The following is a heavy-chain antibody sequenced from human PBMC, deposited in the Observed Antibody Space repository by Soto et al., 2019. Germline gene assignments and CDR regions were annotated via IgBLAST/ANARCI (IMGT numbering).Heavy chain of an antibody. V-gene: IGHV4-59*08. Sequence: QVQLQESGPGLVKPSETLSITCTVSGGSFSPNYWSWIRQPPGKGLEWVGYIYYAGTTSYNPSLKSRVTISLDTSKSQFSLRLSSVTAADTAVYYCARLGAYYQSLDPWGPGTLVTVSS. CDR2: IYYAGTT. CDR3: ARLGAYYQSLDP. CDR1: GGSFSPNY. J-gene: IGHJ5*02. D-gene: IGHD2-21*01.